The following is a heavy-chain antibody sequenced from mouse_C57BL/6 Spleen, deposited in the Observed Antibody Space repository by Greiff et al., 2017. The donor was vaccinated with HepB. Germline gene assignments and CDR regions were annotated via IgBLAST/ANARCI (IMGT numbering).Heavy chain of an antibody. Sequence: QVQLQQPGAELVMPGASVKLSCKASGYTFTSYWMHWVKQRPGQGLEWIGEIDPSASYTNYNQKFKGKSTLTVDKSSSTAYMHLSSLTSADSAVYYCASHGYWGQGTTLTVSS. CDR1: GYTFTSYW. CDR2: IDPSASYT. CDR3: ASHGY. J-gene: IGHJ2*01. V-gene: IGHV1-69*01.